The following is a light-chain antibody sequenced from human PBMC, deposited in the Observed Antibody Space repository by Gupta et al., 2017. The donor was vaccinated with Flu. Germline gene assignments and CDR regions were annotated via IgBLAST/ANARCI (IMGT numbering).Light chain of an antibody. V-gene: IGLV1-44*01. CDR1: SSNIGSNP. CDR2: SNN. CDR3: AAWDDSLNGVI. J-gene: IGLJ2*01. Sequence: QSVLTQPPSASGTPGQSVTIPCSGSSSNIGSNPVSWYQQLPGTAPKLLMYSNNQRPSGVPDRFSGSKSGTSASLAVSGLQSEDEADYYCAAWDDSLNGVIFGGGTKLTVL.